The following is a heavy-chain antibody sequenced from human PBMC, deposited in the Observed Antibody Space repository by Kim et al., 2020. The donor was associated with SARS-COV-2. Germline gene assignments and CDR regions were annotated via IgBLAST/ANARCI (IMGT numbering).Heavy chain of an antibody. V-gene: IGHV6-1*01. J-gene: IGHJ6*01. CDR3: AREKAYDCASCARYY. Sequence: SQTLSLTCAISGDSVSSNNAVWSWIRQYPSRGREWLVRKYNRSKWSNGYAVSVKRRISITPDTSKNQFSHQLNSVTPEVTAVYYYAREKAYDCASCARYY. CDR2: KYNRSKWSN. CDR1: GDSVSSNNAV. D-gene: IGHD2-21*02.